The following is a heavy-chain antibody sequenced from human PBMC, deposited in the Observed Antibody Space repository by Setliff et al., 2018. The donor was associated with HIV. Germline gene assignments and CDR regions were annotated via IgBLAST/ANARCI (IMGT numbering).Heavy chain of an antibody. CDR1: GVTFSNYA. Sequence: GASVKVSCKASGVTFSNYAISWVRQAPGQGLEWMGTINPSGGSTSYAQKFQGRVTMTRDTSTSTVYMELSSLRSEDTAVYYCARDCSSTSCPGSFNYYFYYYYMDVWGKGTTVTVSS. J-gene: IGHJ6*03. D-gene: IGHD2-2*01. CDR3: ARDCSSTSCPGSFNYYFYYYYMDV. CDR2: INPSGGST. V-gene: IGHV1-46*03.